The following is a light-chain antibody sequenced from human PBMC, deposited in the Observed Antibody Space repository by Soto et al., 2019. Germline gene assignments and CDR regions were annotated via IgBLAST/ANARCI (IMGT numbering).Light chain of an antibody. CDR2: DIS. CDR1: QDVTTN. V-gene: IGKV3-15*01. CDR3: QQYNNWPFS. Sequence: EISMTQFPAILSASPGGGATLSCRAAQDVTTNFAWSQLRRGQPPRLLIYDISTRATGVPARFSGSGSGTEFTLTISGPQSEDFALYSCQQYNNWPFSFGTGKRLDIK. J-gene: IGKJ5*01.